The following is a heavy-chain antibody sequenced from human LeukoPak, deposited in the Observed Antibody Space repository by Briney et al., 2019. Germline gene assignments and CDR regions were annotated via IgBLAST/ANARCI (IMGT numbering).Heavy chain of an antibody. J-gene: IGHJ4*02. V-gene: IGHV2-5*01. CDR3: ALSTTVGSPFDY. Sequence: GPTLVNPTQTLTLTCTFSGFSLSTSGVDVGWIRQPPGKALEWLALIYWNDDKRHSPSLKSRLTITKDTSKNQVVLTMTNMDPVDTATYYCALSTTVGSPFDYWGQGTLVTVSS. D-gene: IGHD1-1*01. CDR1: GFSLSTSGVD. CDR2: IYWNDDK.